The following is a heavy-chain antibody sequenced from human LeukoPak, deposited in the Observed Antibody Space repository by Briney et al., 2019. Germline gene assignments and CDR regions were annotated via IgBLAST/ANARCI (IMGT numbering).Heavy chain of an antibody. CDR1: GYSFTNYW. D-gene: IGHD6-19*01. Sequence: GESLKISCKGSGYSFTNYWIGWVRQMPGKGLEWMGIIYPGDSDTRYSPSFQGQVTISADKSISTAYLQWSSLKASDTAMYYCARHLGISSGWSGDYWSGDHWGQGTLVTVSS. J-gene: IGHJ4*02. V-gene: IGHV5-51*01. CDR3: ARHLGISSGWSGDYWSGDH. CDR2: IYPGDSDT.